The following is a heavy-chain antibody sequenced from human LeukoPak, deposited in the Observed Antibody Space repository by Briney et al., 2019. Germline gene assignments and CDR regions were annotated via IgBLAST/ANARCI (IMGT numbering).Heavy chain of an antibody. Sequence: GGSLRLSCAASGFTITIYAASWVRQAAGRGLECVSGIGGGGTEYYADSVKGRFIISRDNSKNLLHLQMNSLTVEDTAVYYCARAQGALDYCDQGNLVTVSS. J-gene: IGHJ4*02. V-gene: IGHV3-23*01. CDR3: ARAQGALDY. CDR2: IGGGGTE. CDR1: GFTITIYA. D-gene: IGHD1-26*01.